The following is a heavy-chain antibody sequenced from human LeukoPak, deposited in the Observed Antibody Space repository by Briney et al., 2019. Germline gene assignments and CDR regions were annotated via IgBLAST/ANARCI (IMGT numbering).Heavy chain of an antibody. V-gene: IGHV4-34*01. Sequence: KASETPSLTCAVYGGSFSGYYWSWIRQPPGKGLEWIGEINHSGSTNYNPSLKSRVTISVDTSKNQFSLKLSSVTAADTAVYYCARKYSSGYYFDYWGQGTLVTVSS. CDR3: ARKYSSGYYFDY. D-gene: IGHD6-19*01. CDR2: INHSGST. CDR1: GGSFSGYY. J-gene: IGHJ4*02.